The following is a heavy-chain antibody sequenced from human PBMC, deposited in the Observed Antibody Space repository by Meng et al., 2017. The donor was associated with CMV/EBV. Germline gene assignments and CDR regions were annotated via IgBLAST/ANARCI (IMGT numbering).Heavy chain of an antibody. CDR2: IYTSGST. J-gene: IGHJ4*02. CDR3: ARVLRWNGVIDY. Sequence: QVQLPVSGPALGQPSEDLALAGTFSGGSIISYYGSWIRQPAGKGLEWIGRIYTSGSTNYNPSLKSRVTMSVDTSKNQFSLKLSSVTAADTAVYYCARVLRWNGVIDYWGQGTLVTVSS. D-gene: IGHD4-23*01. CDR1: GGSIISYY. V-gene: IGHV4-4*07.